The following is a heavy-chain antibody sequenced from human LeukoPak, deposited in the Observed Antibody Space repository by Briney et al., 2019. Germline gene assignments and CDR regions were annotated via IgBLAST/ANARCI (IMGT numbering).Heavy chain of an antibody. CDR1: GGSISSGSYY. Sequence: SQTLSLTCTAPGGSISSGSYYWSWIRQPAGKGLEWIGRIYTSGSTNYNPSLKSRVTISVDTSKNQFSLKLSSVTAADTAVYYCARDRIAAALDYYMDVWGKGTTVTVSS. CDR2: IYTSGST. D-gene: IGHD6-13*01. J-gene: IGHJ6*03. V-gene: IGHV4-61*02. CDR3: ARDRIAAALDYYMDV.